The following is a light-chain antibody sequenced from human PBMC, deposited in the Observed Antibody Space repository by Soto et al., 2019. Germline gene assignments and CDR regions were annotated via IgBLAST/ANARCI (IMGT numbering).Light chain of an antibody. J-gene: IGKJ2*01. CDR1: QGIASY. CDR2: AAS. Sequence: DIQLTQSPSFLSASVTDRVTITCRASQGIASYLAWYQQKPGKAPKLLIYAASTLQGGVPSRFSGSGSGTEFTLTISSLQPEDFATYYCQQLNSYPYTFGQGTKLGIK. CDR3: QQLNSYPYT. V-gene: IGKV1-9*01.